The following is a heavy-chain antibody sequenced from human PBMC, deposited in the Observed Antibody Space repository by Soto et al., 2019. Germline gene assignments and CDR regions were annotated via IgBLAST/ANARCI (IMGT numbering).Heavy chain of an antibody. CDR1: GYTFTSYD. D-gene: IGHD3-9*01. CDR2: MNPNSGNT. J-gene: IGHJ5*02. V-gene: IGHV1-8*01. Sequence: QVQLVQSGAEVKKPGASVKVSCKASGYTFTSYDINWVRQATGQGLEWMGWMNPNSGNTGYAQKFQGRVTMTRNTSISTAYMELSSLRSEDTAVYYCATGAYDILTARGGWFDPWGQGTLVTVSS. CDR3: ATGAYDILTARGGWFDP.